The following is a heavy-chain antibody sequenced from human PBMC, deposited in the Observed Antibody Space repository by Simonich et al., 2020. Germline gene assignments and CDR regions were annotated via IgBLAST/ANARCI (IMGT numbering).Heavy chain of an antibody. CDR3: ARDSYSSWYFDL. CDR2: INPNSGGT. J-gene: IGHJ2*01. Sequence: QVQLVQSGAEVKKPGASVKVSCKASGYTFTGYYMHWVRQAPGQGLEWMGGINPNSGGTNNAQKFQGRVTMTRETSISTAYMELSRLRSDDTAVYYCARDSYSSWYFDLWGRGTLVTVSS. D-gene: IGHD6-13*01. CDR1: GYTFTGYY. V-gene: IGHV1-2*02.